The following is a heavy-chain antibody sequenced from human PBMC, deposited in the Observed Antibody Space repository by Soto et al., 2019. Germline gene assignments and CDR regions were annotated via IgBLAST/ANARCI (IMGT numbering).Heavy chain of an antibody. J-gene: IGHJ4*02. CDR1: GFTFSNAW. CDR2: IKSKTDGGTT. D-gene: IGHD6-19*01. V-gene: IGHV3-15*01. Sequence: GGSLRLSCAASGFTFSNAWMSWVRQAPGKGLEWVGRIKSKTDGGTTDYAAPVKGRFTISRDDSKNTLYLQMNSLKTDDTAVYYCTVPSGYSSGWYGTYYFDYWGQGTLVTVSS. CDR3: TVPSGYSSGWYGTYYFDY.